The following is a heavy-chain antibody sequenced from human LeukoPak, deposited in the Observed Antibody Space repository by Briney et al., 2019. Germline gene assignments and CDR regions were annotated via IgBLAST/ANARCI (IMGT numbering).Heavy chain of an antibody. V-gene: IGHV1-8*03. J-gene: IGHJ3*02. D-gene: IGHD1-26*01. CDR2: MNPNSGNT. CDR1: GYTFTSYD. CDR3: ARGPSELGAFDI. Sequence: ASVKVSCKASGYTFTSYDINWVRRATGQGLEWMGWMNPNSGNTGYAQKFQGRVTITRNTSISTAYMELSSLRSEDTAVYYCARGPSELGAFDIWGQGTMVTVSS.